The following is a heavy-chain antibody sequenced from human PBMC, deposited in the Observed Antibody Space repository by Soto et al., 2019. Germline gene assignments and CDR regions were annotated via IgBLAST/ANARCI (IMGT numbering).Heavy chain of an antibody. D-gene: IGHD6-19*01. V-gene: IGHV3-23*01. J-gene: IGHJ4*02. Sequence: PGGSLRISCAASGFTFSSYAMSWVRQAPGKGLEWVSAISGSGGSTYYADSVKGRFTISRDNSKNTLYLQMNSLRAEDTAVYYCAKDQVYSSGWFDYWGQGTLVTVSS. CDR3: AKDQVYSSGWFDY. CDR2: ISGSGGST. CDR1: GFTFSSYA.